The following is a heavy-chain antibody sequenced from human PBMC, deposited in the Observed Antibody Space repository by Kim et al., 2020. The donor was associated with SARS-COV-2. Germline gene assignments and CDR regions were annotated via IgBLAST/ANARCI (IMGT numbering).Heavy chain of an antibody. V-gene: IGHV4-4*02. CDR2: VHHNGNT. CDR1: NGSISGNW. D-gene: IGHD1-26*01. Sequence: SETLSLTCAVSNGSISGNWWTWVRQPPGKGLEWIGEVHHNGNTNYNPALTSRVTISVDKSKNHFSLKLSSVIAVDTAVYYCARLDSDSGKYFWFDPWGRGTHVTVSS. J-gene: IGHJ5*02. CDR3: ARLDSDSGKYFWFDP.